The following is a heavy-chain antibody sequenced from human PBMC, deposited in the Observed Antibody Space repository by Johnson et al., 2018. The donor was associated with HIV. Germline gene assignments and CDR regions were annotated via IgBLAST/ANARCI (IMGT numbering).Heavy chain of an antibody. D-gene: IGHD3-22*01. CDR3: ANSGLRAYYYDTGVHDVFDI. Sequence: MLLVESGGGLVQPGGSLRLSCAASGFTFTSYWMSWVRQAPGKGLEWVANINQGGSEKYYVDSVKGRFTISRDNAKNSLYLQMNNLRVEDTAVYYCANSGLRAYYYDTGVHDVFDIWGQGTMVTVSS. J-gene: IGHJ3*02. CDR1: GFTFTSYW. CDR2: INQGGSEK. V-gene: IGHV3-7*01.